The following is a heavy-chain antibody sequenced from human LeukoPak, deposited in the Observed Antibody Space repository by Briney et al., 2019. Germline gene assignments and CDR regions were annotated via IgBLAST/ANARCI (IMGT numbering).Heavy chain of an antibody. CDR3: ARSLGLVPHFDY. CDR2: INAGNGNT. J-gene: IGHJ4*02. Sequence: ASVKVSCKASGYTFTSYAMHWVRQAPGQRLEWMGWINAGNGNTKYSQKFQGRVTITGDTSASTAYMELSSLRSEDTAVYYCARSLGLVPHFDYWGQGTLVTVSS. D-gene: IGHD6-19*01. CDR1: GYTFTSYA. V-gene: IGHV1-3*01.